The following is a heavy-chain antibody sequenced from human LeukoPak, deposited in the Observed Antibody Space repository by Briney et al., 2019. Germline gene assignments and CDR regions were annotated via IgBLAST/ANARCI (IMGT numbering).Heavy chain of an antibody. D-gene: IGHD2-15*01. CDR1: GDTFSNYY. CDR2: SNPSGDST. V-gene: IGHV1-46*01. J-gene: IGHJ4*02. Sequence: ASVKVSCKASGDTFSNYYIHWVRQAPGVGLEWMGVSNPSGDSTTYAQRFQDRVTMTRDTSTSTVYMELSSLKFEDTAVYYCATRRPCSDPLCYGLNYWGQGTPVTVSS. CDR3: ATRRPCSDPLCYGLNY.